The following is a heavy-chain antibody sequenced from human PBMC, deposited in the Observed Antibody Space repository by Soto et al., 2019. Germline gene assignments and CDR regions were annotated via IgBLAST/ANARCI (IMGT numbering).Heavy chain of an antibody. CDR3: ARVSRRWFDP. CDR2: IYASGST. J-gene: IGHJ5*02. V-gene: IGHV4-4*07. CDR1: GDFISSYS. Sequence: QVQLQESGPGLVKPSETLSLTCTVSGDFISSYSWSWIRQSAGKGLEWIGRIYASGSTNYNPILKSRLTISVDTSKNQFSLKLSSVTAADTAVYYCARVSRRWFDPWGQGTLVTVSS.